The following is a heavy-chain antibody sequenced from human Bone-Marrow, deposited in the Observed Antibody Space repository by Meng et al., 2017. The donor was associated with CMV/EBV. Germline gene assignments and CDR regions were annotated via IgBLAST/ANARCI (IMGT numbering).Heavy chain of an antibody. Sequence: GESLKISGKGSGYSFTSYWIGWVRQMPGKGLEWMGIIYPGDSDTRYSPSFQGQVTISADKSISTAYLQWSSLKASDTAMYYCARGTYYDFWSGLSPSPFDYWGQGTLVTVSS. D-gene: IGHD3-3*01. V-gene: IGHV5-51*01. CDR3: ARGTYYDFWSGLSPSPFDY. CDR1: GYSFTSYW. CDR2: IYPGDSDT. J-gene: IGHJ4*02.